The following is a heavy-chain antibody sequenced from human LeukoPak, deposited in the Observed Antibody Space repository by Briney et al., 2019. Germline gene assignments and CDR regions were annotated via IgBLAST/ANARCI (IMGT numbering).Heavy chain of an antibody. V-gene: IGHV3-30*04. CDR1: GFTFSSYA. CDR2: ISYDGSNK. D-gene: IGHD3-22*01. CDR3: ARDRRAFNYYDSSGYYSIPY. Sequence: GRSLRLSCAASGFTFSSYAMHWVRQAPGKGLEWVAVISYDGSNKYYADSVKGRFTISRDNSKNTLYLQMNSLRAEDTAVYYCARDRRAFNYYDSSGYYSIPYWGQGTLVTVSS. J-gene: IGHJ4*02.